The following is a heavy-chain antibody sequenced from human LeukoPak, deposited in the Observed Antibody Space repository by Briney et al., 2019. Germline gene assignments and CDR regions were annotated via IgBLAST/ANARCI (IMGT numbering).Heavy chain of an antibody. V-gene: IGHV4-34*01. CDR1: GGSFSGYY. J-gene: IGHJ4*02. D-gene: IGHD6-6*01. CDR2: INHSGST. CDR3: ARGWYSSSYYFDY. Sequence: SETLSLTCAVYGGSFSGYYWSWIRQPPGKGLEWIGEINHSGSTNYNPSLESRVTISVDTSKNQFSLKLSSVTAADTAVYYCARGWYSSSYYFDYWGQGTLVTVSS.